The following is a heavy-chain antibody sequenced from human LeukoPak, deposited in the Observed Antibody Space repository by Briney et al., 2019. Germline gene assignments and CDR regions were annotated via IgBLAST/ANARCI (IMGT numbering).Heavy chain of an antibody. CDR3: ARDVVVLSRYYNMDV. D-gene: IGHD2-8*01. CDR1: GGSISSYY. Sequence: SETLSLTCTVSGGSISSYYWSLIRQPPGKGLEWIGYSYYSGNTNYNPSLKSRVTMSVDTSKNQFSLKLSSVTAADTAVYYCARDVVVLSRYYNMDVWGQGTTVTVSS. V-gene: IGHV4-59*01. CDR2: SYYSGNT. J-gene: IGHJ6*02.